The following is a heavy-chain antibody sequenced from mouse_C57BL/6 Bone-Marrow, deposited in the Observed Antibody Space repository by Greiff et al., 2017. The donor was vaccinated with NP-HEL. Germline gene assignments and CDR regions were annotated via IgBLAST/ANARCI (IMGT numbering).Heavy chain of an antibody. Sequence: QVQLQQSGAELARPGASVKLSCKASGYTFTSYGISWVKQSTGQGLEWIGEIYPRSGNTYYNEKFKGKATLTADKSSSTAYMELRSLTSEDSAVYFCARGRGTYYSNSCAMDYWGQGTSVTVSS. J-gene: IGHJ4*01. D-gene: IGHD2-5*01. CDR1: GYTFTSYG. V-gene: IGHV1-81*01. CDR2: IYPRSGNT. CDR3: ARGRGTYYSNSCAMDY.